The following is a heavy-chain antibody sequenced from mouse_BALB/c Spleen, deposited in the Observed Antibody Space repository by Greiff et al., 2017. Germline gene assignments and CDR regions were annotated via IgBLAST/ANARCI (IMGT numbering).Heavy chain of an antibody. CDR1: GFSLTSYG. Sequence: VQVVESGPGLVAPSQSLSITCTVSGFSLTSYGVHWVRQPPGKGLEWLGVIWAGGSTNYNSALMSRLSISKDNSKSQVFLKMNSLQTDDTAMYYCARDKSFFAYWGQGTLVTVSA. J-gene: IGHJ3*01. D-gene: IGHD1-3*01. CDR2: IWAGGST. V-gene: IGHV2-9*02. CDR3: ARDKSFFAY.